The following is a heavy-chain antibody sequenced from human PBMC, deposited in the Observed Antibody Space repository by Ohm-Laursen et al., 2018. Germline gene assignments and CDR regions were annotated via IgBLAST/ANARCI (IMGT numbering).Heavy chain of an antibody. CDR3: ARESGYRPYYYYGMDV. D-gene: IGHD5-18*01. V-gene: IGHV3-21*01. J-gene: IGHJ6*02. Sequence: SLRLSCAASGFTFSSYSMNWVRQAPGKGLEWVSSISSSSSYIYYADSVKGRFTISRDNAKNSLYLQMNSLRAEDTAVCYCARESGYRPYYYYGMDVWGQGTTVTVSS. CDR1: GFTFSSYS. CDR2: ISSSSSYI.